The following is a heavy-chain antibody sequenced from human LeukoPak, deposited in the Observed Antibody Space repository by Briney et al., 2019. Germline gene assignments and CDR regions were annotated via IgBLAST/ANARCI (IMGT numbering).Heavy chain of an antibody. CDR2: IKEDGSEK. Sequence: GGSLRLSCAASGFTFSSYEMNWVRQAPGKGLEWVANIKEDGSEKYYVDSVKGRFTISRDNAKNSLYLQMNSLRVEDTAVYYCARAGPAAGIYFDYWGQGTLVTVSS. CDR3: ARAGPAAGIYFDY. D-gene: IGHD6-25*01. CDR1: GFTFSSYE. J-gene: IGHJ4*02. V-gene: IGHV3-7*01.